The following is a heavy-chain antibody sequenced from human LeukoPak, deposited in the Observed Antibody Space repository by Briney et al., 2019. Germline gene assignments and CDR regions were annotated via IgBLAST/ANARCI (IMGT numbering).Heavy chain of an antibody. CDR2: ISGSGGRT. V-gene: IGHV3-23*01. D-gene: IGHD3-22*01. CDR1: GFTFSSYA. CDR3: AKDLDSSGYYLGENFDY. Sequence: GGSLRLSXAASGFTFSSYAMNWVRQAPGKGLEWVAMISGSGGRTYYADSVKGRFTISRDNSKNTLYLQMNSLRAEDKAVYYCAKDLDSSGYYLGENFDYWGPGTLVTVSS. J-gene: IGHJ4*02.